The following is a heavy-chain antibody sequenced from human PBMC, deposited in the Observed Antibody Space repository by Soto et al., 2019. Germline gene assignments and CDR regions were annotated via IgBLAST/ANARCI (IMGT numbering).Heavy chain of an antibody. CDR3: ARGHRLLWFGGGMDV. V-gene: IGHV4-34*01. CDR2: INHSGST. Sequence: QVQLQQWGAGLLKPSETLSLTCAVYGGSFSGYYWSWIRQPPGKGLEWIGEINHSGSTNYNPSLKRRVTIPVDTSKNQFSLKLSSVTAADTAVYYCARGHRLLWFGGGMDVWGQGTTVTVSS. D-gene: IGHD3-10*01. J-gene: IGHJ6*02. CDR1: GGSFSGYY.